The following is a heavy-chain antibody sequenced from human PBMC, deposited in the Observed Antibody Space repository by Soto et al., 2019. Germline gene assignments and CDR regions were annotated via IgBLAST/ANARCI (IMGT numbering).Heavy chain of an antibody. CDR3: ARGDGYIFDF. V-gene: IGHV1-8*02. CDR1: GYTFISYD. Sequence: QVQLVQSGAEVKKPGASVKVSCKASGYTFISYDINWVRQATGQGLEWMGWMNPNTGDTGYAQKFQGRVTMTRNTSIHTAKLELSSLRSDDTAVYFCARGDGYIFDFWGQGTVVTVSS. J-gene: IGHJ4*02. CDR2: MNPNTGDT. D-gene: IGHD5-12*01.